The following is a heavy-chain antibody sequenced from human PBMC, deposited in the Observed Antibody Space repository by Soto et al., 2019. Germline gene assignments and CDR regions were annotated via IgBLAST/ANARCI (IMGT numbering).Heavy chain of an antibody. CDR3: ARNRGYYDSSAYYHWFDP. V-gene: IGHV4-59*12. J-gene: IGHJ5*02. CDR2: IYYSGST. CDR1: GGSISSYY. D-gene: IGHD3-22*01. Sequence: SETLSLTCTVSGGSISSYYWSWIRQPPGKGLEWIGHIYYSGSTNYNPSLKSRVTISVDSSKNQFSLRLSSVTAADTAVYYCARNRGYYDSSAYYHWFDPWGQGTLVTVSS.